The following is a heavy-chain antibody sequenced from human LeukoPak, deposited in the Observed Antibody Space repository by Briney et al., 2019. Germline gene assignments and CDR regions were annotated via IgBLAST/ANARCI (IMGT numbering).Heavy chain of an antibody. J-gene: IGHJ4*02. CDR3: ARDSMTTVAR. CDR1: GFTFSSYS. CDR2: ISSSSTI. D-gene: IGHD4-23*01. Sequence: GGSLRLSCAASGFTFSSYSMNWVRQAPGKGLEWVSYISSSSTIYYADSVKGRFTISRDNAKNSLYLQMNSLRAEDTAVYYCARDSMTTVARWGQGTLVTVSS. V-gene: IGHV3-48*01.